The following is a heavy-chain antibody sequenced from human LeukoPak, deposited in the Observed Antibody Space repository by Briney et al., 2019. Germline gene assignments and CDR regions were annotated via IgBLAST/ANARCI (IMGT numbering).Heavy chain of an antibody. Sequence: GGSLRLSCAASGFTFSSYWMSWVRQAPGKGLEWVANIKQDGSEKYYVDSVKGRFTISRDNAKNSLYLQMNSLRAEDTAVHYCARDWRHDYGDLYYYYGMDVWGQGTTVTVSS. V-gene: IGHV3-7*01. D-gene: IGHD4-17*01. CDR3: ARDWRHDYGDLYYYYGMDV. J-gene: IGHJ6*02. CDR2: IKQDGSEK. CDR1: GFTFSSYW.